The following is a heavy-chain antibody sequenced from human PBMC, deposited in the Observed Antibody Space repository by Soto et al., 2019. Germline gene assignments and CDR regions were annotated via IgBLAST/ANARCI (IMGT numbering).Heavy chain of an antibody. CDR1: GDSVSSNSAA. CDR2: TYYRSKWYN. Sequence: TCAISGDSVSSNSAAWNWIRQSPSRGLEWLGRTYYRSKWYNDYAVSVKSRITINPDTSKNQFSLQLNSVTPEDTAVYYCAREQQLVDYYYYGMDVWGQGTTVTVSS. V-gene: IGHV6-1*01. J-gene: IGHJ6*02. D-gene: IGHD6-13*01. CDR3: AREQQLVDYYYYGMDV.